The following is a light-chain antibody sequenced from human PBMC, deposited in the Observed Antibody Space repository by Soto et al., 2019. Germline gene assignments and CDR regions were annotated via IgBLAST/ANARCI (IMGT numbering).Light chain of an antibody. V-gene: IGKV3-20*01. CDR1: QSVTRGY. J-gene: IGKJ1*01. CDR3: QQYSNSRT. Sequence: EIVLTQSPGTLSLSPGEGATLSCRASQSVTRGYLAWFQQKPGQAPRLLIYGASIRATGIPDRFSGSGSGTDFTLTINRLEPEDFAVYYCQQYSNSRTFGQGTKVEIK. CDR2: GAS.